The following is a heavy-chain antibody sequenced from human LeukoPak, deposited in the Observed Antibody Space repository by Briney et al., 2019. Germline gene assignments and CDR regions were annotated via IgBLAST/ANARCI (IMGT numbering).Heavy chain of an antibody. CDR3: ARGVREKNRGFLLYYYYYYMDV. D-gene: IGHD3-10*01. Sequence: PSETLSLTCTVSGGSISGYYWSWIRQPPGKGLEWIGYIYYGGSTNYNPSLKSRVTISVDTSKNQFSLNLSSVTAADTAVYYCARGVREKNRGFLLYYYYYYMDVWGKGTTVAISS. V-gene: IGHV4-59*01. CDR2: IYYGGST. CDR1: GGSISGYY. J-gene: IGHJ6*03.